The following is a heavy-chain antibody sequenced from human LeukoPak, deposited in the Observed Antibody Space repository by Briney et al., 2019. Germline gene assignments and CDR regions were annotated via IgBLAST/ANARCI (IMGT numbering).Heavy chain of an antibody. Sequence: PGGSLRLSCKGSGYSFTSYWIGWVRQMPGKGLEWMGIIYPGDSDTRYSPSFQGQVTVSADKSISTAYLQWSSLKASDTAMYYCASRLGYCSGGSCYSPENAFDIWGQGTMVTVSS. CDR2: IYPGDSDT. V-gene: IGHV5-51*01. J-gene: IGHJ3*02. D-gene: IGHD2-15*01. CDR1: GYSFTSYW. CDR3: ASRLGYCSGGSCYSPENAFDI.